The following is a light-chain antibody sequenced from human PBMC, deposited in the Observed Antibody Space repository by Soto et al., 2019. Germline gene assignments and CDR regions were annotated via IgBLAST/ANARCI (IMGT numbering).Light chain of an antibody. CDR3: LQDYNFPWT. Sequence: IQMTQSPSTLSASVGDRVTITCRASQGIRIDLGWYQQKPGKAPKLLIYAASTLQTGVPSRFNGSGSGTDFTLTISSLQPEDFATYYCLQDYNFPWTFGQGTKVEIK. CDR2: AAS. V-gene: IGKV1-6*01. CDR1: QGIRID. J-gene: IGKJ1*01.